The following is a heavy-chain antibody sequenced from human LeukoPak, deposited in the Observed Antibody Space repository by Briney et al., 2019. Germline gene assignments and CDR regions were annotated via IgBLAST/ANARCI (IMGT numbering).Heavy chain of an antibody. CDR2: IYYSGST. V-gene: IGHV4-31*03. Sequence: SQTLSLTCTVSGGSISSGGYYWSWIRQHPGKGLEWIGYIYYSGSTYYNPSLKSRVTISVDTSKNQFSLKLSSVTAADTAVYYCAREPVAYGDYGPDAFDIWGQGTMVTVSS. D-gene: IGHD4-17*01. CDR1: GGSISSGGYY. J-gene: IGHJ3*02. CDR3: AREPVAYGDYGPDAFDI.